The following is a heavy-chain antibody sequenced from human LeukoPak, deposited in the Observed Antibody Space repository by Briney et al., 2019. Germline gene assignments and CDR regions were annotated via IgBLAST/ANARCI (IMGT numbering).Heavy chain of an antibody. CDR1: GFIFSDYY. CDR3: ARRAAVRPYYYMDV. CDR2: ISSSGTTI. V-gene: IGHV3-11*04. Sequence: GGSLRLSCAASGFIFSDYYMSWIRQAPGKGLEWVSYISSSGTTIYYADSVKGRFTISRDNAKNSLYLQMNSLRAEDTAVFFCARRAAVRPYYYMDVWGKGTTVTVSS. D-gene: IGHD6-13*01. J-gene: IGHJ6*03.